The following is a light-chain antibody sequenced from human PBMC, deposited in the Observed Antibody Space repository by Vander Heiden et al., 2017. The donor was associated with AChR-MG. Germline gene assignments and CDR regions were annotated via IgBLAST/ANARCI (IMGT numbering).Light chain of an antibody. J-gene: IGLJ2*01. CDR2: EVS. CDR3: SSYAGSNNHVV. Sequence: SEAPAQAVTISCTGTSSDVGGYNYVSWYQQHPGKAPKLMIYEVSKRPSGVPDRFSGSKSGNTASLTVSGLQAEDEADYYCSSYAGSNNHVVFGGGTKLTVL. CDR1: SSDVGGYNY. V-gene: IGLV2-8*01.